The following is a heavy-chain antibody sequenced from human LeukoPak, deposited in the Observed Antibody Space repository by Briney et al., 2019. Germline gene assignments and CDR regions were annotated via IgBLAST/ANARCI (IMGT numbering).Heavy chain of an antibody. D-gene: IGHD1-26*01. CDR2: IYYSGST. Sequence: SETLSLTCTVPGGSISSSSYYWGWIRQPPGKGLVWIGSIYYSGSTYYNPSLKSRVTISVDTSKNQFSLKLSSVTAADTAVYYCARYASGSYFDYWGQGTLVTVSS. CDR3: ARYASGSYFDY. V-gene: IGHV4-39*01. CDR1: GGSISSSSYY. J-gene: IGHJ4*02.